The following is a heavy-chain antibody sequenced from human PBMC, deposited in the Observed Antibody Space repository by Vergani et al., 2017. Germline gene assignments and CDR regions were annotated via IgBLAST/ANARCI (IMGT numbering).Heavy chain of an antibody. CDR2: ISGGGSST. Sequence: EVQLVESGGGLVKPGGSLRLSCAASGFTFSSYAMSWVRQTPGKGPEWVSAISGGGSSTHYADSVKGRFTISRDSSKSTLYMQMNSLRAEDTAVYYCARKVVSLDYWGQGTLVTVSS. D-gene: IGHD2-15*01. CDR1: GFTFSSYA. CDR3: ARKVVSLDY. J-gene: IGHJ4*02. V-gene: IGHV3-23*04.